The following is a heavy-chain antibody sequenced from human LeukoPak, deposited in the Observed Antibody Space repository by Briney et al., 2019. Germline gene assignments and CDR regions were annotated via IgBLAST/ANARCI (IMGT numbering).Heavy chain of an antibody. CDR3: ARERNGEAFDY. Sequence: PSETLSLTCTVSGGSITSYYWSWIRQPPGKGLEWIGYIYYSGSTYYNPSLKSRVTISVDTSKNQFSLKLSSVTAADTAVYYCARERNGEAFDYWGQGTLVTVSS. V-gene: IGHV4-59*12. CDR2: IYYSGST. J-gene: IGHJ4*02. CDR1: GGSITSYY. D-gene: IGHD1-1*01.